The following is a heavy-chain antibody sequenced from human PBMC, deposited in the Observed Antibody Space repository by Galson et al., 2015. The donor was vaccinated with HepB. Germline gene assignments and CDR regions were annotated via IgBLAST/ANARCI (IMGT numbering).Heavy chain of an antibody. V-gene: IGHV6-1*01. CDR2: TYYRSRWYN. J-gene: IGHJ4*02. D-gene: IGHD1-7*01. CDR3: ARVGRGTGTTIGD. CDR1: GDSVSSNSAA. Sequence: CAISGDSVSSNSAAWNWIRQFPPRGLEWLGRTYYRSRWYNDYAVSVKSRITINPDTSKNQFSLQLNSVTPEDTAVYYCARVGRGTGTTIGDWGQGTLVTVSS.